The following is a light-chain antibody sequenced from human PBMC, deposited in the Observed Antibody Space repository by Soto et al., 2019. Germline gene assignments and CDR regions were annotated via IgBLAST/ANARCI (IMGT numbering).Light chain of an antibody. V-gene: IGKV3-20*01. Sequence: EIVLTQSPGTLSLSPGERATLSCRAIQSVSSSYLAWYQQKPGQAPRLLIYGASSRATGIPDRFSGSGSGKDFTLTISRLEPEDFAVYYCQQYGSSTPLTFGGGTKVDIK. CDR2: GAS. CDR3: QQYGSSTPLT. CDR1: QSVSSSY. J-gene: IGKJ4*01.